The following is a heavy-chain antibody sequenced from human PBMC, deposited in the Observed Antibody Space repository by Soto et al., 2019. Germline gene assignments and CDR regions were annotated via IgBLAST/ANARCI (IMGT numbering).Heavy chain of an antibody. V-gene: IGHV1-2*04. D-gene: IGHD2-8*01. J-gene: IGHJ6*02. CDR3: ARGHSTDCSNGVCSFFYNHEMDV. CDR1: GYSFTDYH. CDR2: INPKSGGT. Sequence: GASVKGSWKAAGYSFTDYHIHWVRQAPGQGLEWLGRINPKSGGTSTAQKFQGWVTMTRDRSISTVYMELTRLRSDDTAVYFCARGHSTDCSNGVCSFFYNHEMDVWGQGTTVTVSS.